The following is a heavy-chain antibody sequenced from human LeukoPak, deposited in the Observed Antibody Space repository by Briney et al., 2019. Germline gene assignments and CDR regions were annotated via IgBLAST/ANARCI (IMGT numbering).Heavy chain of an antibody. D-gene: IGHD6-6*01. V-gene: IGHV5-51*01. CDR2: IYPGDSDT. CDR1: GYSFTSYW. CDR3: ARRGQLDSNWFDP. J-gene: IGHJ5*02. Sequence: GESLKISCKGSGYSFTSYWIGWVRPMPGKGLEWMGIIYPGDSDTRYSPFFQGQVTISADKSISTAYLQWSSLKASDTAMYYCARRGQLDSNWFDPWGQGTLVTVSS.